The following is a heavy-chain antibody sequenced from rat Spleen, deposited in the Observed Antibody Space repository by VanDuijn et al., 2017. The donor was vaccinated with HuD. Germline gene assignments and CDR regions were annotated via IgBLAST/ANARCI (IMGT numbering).Heavy chain of an antibody. CDR2: ITNTGGST. J-gene: IGHJ4*01. V-gene: IGHV5-20*01. Sequence: EVQLVESGGGLVQPGRSLKLSCAASGFTFSDYYMAWVRQAPTKGLEWVASITNTGGSTYYPDSVKGRFTISRDNAKSTLYLQMNSLRSEDTATYYCTRDRGARVMDAWGQGASVTVSS. CDR1: GFTFSDYY. CDR3: TRDRGARVMDA. D-gene: IGHD5-1*01.